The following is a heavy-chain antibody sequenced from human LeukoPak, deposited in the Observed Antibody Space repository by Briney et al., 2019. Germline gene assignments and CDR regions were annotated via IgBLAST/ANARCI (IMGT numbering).Heavy chain of an antibody. CDR1: GFTFSSYS. CDR2: ISSSSSYI. J-gene: IGHJ3*02. CDR3: ARGAKVFTLVEMATKDAFDI. D-gene: IGHD5-24*01. V-gene: IGHV3-21*01. Sequence: GGSLRLSCAASGFTFSSYSMNWVRQAPGEGLEWVSSISSSSSYIYYADSVKGRFTISRDNAKNSLYLQMNSLRAEDTAVYYCARGAKVFTLVEMATKDAFDIWGQGTMVTASS.